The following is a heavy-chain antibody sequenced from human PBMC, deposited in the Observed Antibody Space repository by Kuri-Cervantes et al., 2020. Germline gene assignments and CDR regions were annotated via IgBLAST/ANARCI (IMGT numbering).Heavy chain of an antibody. CDR2: IKQDGSEK. V-gene: IGHV3-7*01. Sequence: GESLKFCCAASGFTFSSYWMSWVRQAPGKGLEWVANIKQDGSEKYYVDSVKGRFTISRDNAKNSLYLQMNSLRAEDTAVYYCARDNVFGELDYWGQGTLVTVSS. CDR3: ARDNVFGELDY. CDR1: GFTFSSYW. D-gene: IGHD3-10*01. J-gene: IGHJ4*02.